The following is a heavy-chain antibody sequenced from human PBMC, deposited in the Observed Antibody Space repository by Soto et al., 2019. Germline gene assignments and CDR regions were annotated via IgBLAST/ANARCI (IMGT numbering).Heavy chain of an antibody. CDR1: GFTFSSYG. J-gene: IGHJ4*02. V-gene: IGHV3-33*06. Sequence: GGSLRLSCAASGFTFSSYGMHWVRQAPGKGLEWVAVIWYDGSNKYYADSVKGRFTISRDNSKDTLYLQMNSLRAEDTAVYYCAKRDPGYDGYGAFDYWGQGTLVTVSS. CDR3: AKRDPGYDGYGAFDY. CDR2: IWYDGSNK. D-gene: IGHD5-12*01.